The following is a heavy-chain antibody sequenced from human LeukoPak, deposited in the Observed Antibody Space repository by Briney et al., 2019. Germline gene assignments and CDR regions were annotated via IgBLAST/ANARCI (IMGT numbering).Heavy chain of an antibody. D-gene: IGHD2-2*01. Sequence: PSETLSLTCTVSGGSISSGDYYWSWIRQPPGKGLEWIGYIYYSGSIYYNPSLKSRVTISVDTSKNQFSLKLSSVTAADTAVYYCARDIVVVPAAISYGMDVWGQGTTVTVSS. V-gene: IGHV4-30-4*01. CDR3: ARDIVVVPAAISYGMDV. CDR2: IYYSGSI. CDR1: GGSISSGDYY. J-gene: IGHJ6*02.